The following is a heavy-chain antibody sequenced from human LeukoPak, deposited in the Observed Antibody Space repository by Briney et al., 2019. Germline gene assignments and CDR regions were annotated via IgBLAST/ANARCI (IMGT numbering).Heavy chain of an antibody. Sequence: PGGSLRLSCAASGFTFSGSAMHWVRQASGKGLEWVGRIRSKANSYATAYAASVEGRFTISRDDSKNTAYLQMNSLKTEDTAVYYCTRLIVGATRPDQYYFDYWGQGTLVTVSS. CDR1: GFTFSGSA. CDR3: TRLIVGATRPDQYYFDY. D-gene: IGHD1-26*01. J-gene: IGHJ4*02. CDR2: IRSKANSYAT. V-gene: IGHV3-73*01.